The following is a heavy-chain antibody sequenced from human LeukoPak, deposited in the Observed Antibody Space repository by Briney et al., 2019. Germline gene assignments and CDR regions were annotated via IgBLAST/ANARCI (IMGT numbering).Heavy chain of an antibody. CDR2: IYYSGST. J-gene: IGHJ4*02. CDR1: GGSISSSSYD. Sequence: PSETLSLTCTVSGGSISSSSYDWGWIRQPPGKGLEWFGRIYYSGSTYYNPSLKSPVTISVDTSKSKFSLKLSSVTAADTAVYYCASSPGVAGTIWGQGTLVTVSS. D-gene: IGHD6-19*01. CDR3: ASSPGVAGTI. V-gene: IGHV4-39*01.